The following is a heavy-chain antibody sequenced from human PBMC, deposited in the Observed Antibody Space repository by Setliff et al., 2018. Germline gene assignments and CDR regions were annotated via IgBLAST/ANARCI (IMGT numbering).Heavy chain of an antibody. CDR2: INAYNGNT. J-gene: IGHJ4*02. CDR1: GYTFTSYG. Sequence: ASVKVSCKASGYTFTSYGISWVRQAPGQGLEWMGWINAYNGNTNYAQKLKGRVTMTTDTSTSTAYMELRSLRSDDTAVYYCARDRSGAGDYYDSSGYYDYWGQGTLVTVSS. CDR3: ARDRSGAGDYYDSSGYYDY. D-gene: IGHD3-22*01. V-gene: IGHV1-18*01.